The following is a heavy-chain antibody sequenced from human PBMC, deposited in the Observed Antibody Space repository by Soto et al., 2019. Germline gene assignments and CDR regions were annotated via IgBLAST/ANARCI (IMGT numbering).Heavy chain of an antibody. Sequence: SGTLSLTCAVYGGSFSGYYWSWIRQPPGKGLEWIGEINHSGSTNYNPSLKSRVTISVDTSKNQFSLKLSSVTAADTAVYYCAGSFGLADYYYYYMDVWGKGTTVTVS. V-gene: IGHV4-34*01. J-gene: IGHJ6*03. CDR2: INHSGST. CDR3: AGSFGLADYYYYYMDV. CDR1: GGSFSGYY. D-gene: IGHD2-21*01.